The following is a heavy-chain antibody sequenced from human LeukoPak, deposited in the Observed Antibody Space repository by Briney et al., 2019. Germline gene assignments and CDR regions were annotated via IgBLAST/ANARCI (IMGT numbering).Heavy chain of an antibody. V-gene: IGHV3-21*01. D-gene: IGHD5-24*01. CDR3: ARGGHGYNFFDY. CDR2: ISSRSSYI. CDR1: GFNFSSYS. Sequence: PGGSLRLSCAASGFNFSSYSMSWVRQAPGKGLEWVSSISSRSSYIYYADSVKGRFTISRDNAKNSLYLQMNTLRAEDTAVYYCARGGHGYNFFDYWGQGTLVTVSS. J-gene: IGHJ4*02.